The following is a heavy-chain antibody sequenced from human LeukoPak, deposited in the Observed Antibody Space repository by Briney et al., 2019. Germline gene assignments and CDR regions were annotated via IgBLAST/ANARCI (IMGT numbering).Heavy chain of an antibody. J-gene: IGHJ6*03. Sequence: GGSLRLSCAASRFTFSSYAMSWVRQAPGKGLEWVSGIIDNGYNTYYANSVRGRFTISRDNSKNTLFLQMNSLRAEDTAVYYCAKLGGQEVHNYYVAVWGKGTTVAVSS. V-gene: IGHV3-23*01. CDR2: IIDNGYNT. CDR1: RFTFSSYA. D-gene: IGHD3-16*01. CDR3: AKLGGQEVHNYYVAV.